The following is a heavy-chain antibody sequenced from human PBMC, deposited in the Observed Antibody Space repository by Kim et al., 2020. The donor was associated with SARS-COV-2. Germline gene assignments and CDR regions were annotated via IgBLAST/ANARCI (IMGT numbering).Heavy chain of an antibody. Sequence: LKSRVPISVDTSKNQFSLKRSSVTAADTAVYYCARGGYYYDSSGTFPFDYWGQGTLVTVSS. J-gene: IGHJ4*02. D-gene: IGHD3-22*01. CDR3: ARGGYYYDSSGTFPFDY. V-gene: IGHV4-34*01.